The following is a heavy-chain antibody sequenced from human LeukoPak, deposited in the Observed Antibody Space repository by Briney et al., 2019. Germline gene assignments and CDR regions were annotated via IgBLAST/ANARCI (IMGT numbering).Heavy chain of an antibody. V-gene: IGHV1-8*01. D-gene: IGHD3-3*01. CDR2: MNPNSGNT. J-gene: IGHJ5*02. CDR3: ARGPTYYDFWSGYYSALVWFDP. Sequence: ASVKVSCKASGYTFTSYGINWVRQATGQVLEWMGWMNPNSGNTGYAQKFQGRVTMTRNTSISTAYMELSSLRSEDTAVYYCARGPTYYDFWSGYYSALVWFDPWGQGTLVTVSS. CDR1: GYTFTSYG.